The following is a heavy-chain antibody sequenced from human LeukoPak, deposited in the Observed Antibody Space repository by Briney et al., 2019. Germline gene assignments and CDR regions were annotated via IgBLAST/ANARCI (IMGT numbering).Heavy chain of an antibody. CDR3: ARGPNYVVQGGYFDY. D-gene: IGHD3-10*01. V-gene: IGHV3-33*01. J-gene: IGHJ4*02. CDR1: GFTFSSYG. CDR2: IWYDGTNK. Sequence: GGFLRLSCAASGFTFSSYGMHWVRQAPGKGLEWVAVIWYDGTNKYYADSVKGRFTISRDNSKNTLYLQMNSLRAEDTAVYYCARGPNYVVQGGYFDYWGQGTLVTVSS.